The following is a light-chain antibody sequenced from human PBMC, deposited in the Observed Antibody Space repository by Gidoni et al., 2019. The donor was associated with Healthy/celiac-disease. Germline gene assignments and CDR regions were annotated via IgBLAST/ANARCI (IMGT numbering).Light chain of an antibody. J-gene: IGKJ4*01. V-gene: IGKV1-5*01. CDR3: QQYNSYLLT. CDR1: QSISSW. CDR2: DAS. Sequence: DIQMTQSPSTLSASVGDRVTITCRASQSISSWLAWYQQKPGKAPKLLIYDASSLESGVPSRFSGSGAGTEFTITSSSLQPDDFATYYCQQYNSYLLTFGGGTKVEIK.